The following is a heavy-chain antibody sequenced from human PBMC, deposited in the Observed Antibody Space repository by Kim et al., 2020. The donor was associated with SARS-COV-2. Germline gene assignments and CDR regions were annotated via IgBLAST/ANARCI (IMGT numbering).Heavy chain of an antibody. CDR3: AKRRSYGDSYYYGMDV. CDR1: GFTFSSYA. J-gene: IGHJ6*02. CDR2: ISGSGGST. V-gene: IGHV3-23*01. D-gene: IGHD4-17*01. Sequence: GGSLRLSCAASGFTFSSYAMSWVRQAPGKGLEWVSAISGSGGSTYYADSVKGRFTISRDNSKNTLYLQMHSLRAEDTAVYYCAKRRSYGDSYYYGMDVWGQGTTVTVSS.